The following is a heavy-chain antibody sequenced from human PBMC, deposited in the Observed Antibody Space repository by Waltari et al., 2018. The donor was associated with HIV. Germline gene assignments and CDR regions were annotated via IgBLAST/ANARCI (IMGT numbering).Heavy chain of an antibody. J-gene: IGHJ6*02. CDR2: ISGSGGNT. Sequence: EVQLLESGGGLVQTGGSLRLSCAASGFTFSNYGMNWVRQAPGKGLEWVSAISGSGGNTYYADSLKGRFTISRDNSKNTLYLQMNSLRAEDTAVYFCVKEHQYSHTWYSYYGMDVWGQGTTVTVSS. V-gene: IGHV3-23*01. CDR3: VKEHQYSHTWYSYYGMDV. CDR1: GFTFSNYG. D-gene: IGHD6-13*01.